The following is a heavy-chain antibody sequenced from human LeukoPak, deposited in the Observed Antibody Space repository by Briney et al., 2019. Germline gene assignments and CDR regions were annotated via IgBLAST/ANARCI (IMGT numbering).Heavy chain of an antibody. V-gene: IGHV1-46*01. D-gene: IGHD3-22*01. Sequence: ASVKVSCKASGYTFTSYYMHWLRQAPGQGLEWMGIINPSGGSTSYAQKFQGRVTMTGDTSTSTVYMELSSLRSEDTAVYYCARVSSGYLAPFDYWGQGTLVTVSS. CDR3: ARVSSGYLAPFDY. J-gene: IGHJ4*02. CDR2: INPSGGST. CDR1: GYTFTSYY.